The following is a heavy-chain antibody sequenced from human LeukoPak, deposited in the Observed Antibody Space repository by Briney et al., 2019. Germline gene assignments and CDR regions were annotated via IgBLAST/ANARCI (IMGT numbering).Heavy chain of an antibody. V-gene: IGHV1-2*02. J-gene: IGHJ6*02. D-gene: IGHD3-10*01. CDR1: GYTFTGYY. CDR2: INPNSGGT. Sequence: ASVKVSCKASGYTFTGYYMHWVRQAPGQGLEWMGWINPNSGGTNYAQKFQGGVTMTRDTSISTAYMELSRLRSDDTAVYYCARGPRITMVRGVMDAYYYYGMDVWGQGTTVTVSS. CDR3: ARGPRITMVRGVMDAYYYYGMDV.